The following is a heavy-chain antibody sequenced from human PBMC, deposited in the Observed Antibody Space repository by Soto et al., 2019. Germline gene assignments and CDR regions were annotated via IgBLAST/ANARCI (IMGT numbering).Heavy chain of an antibody. CDR2: IYYSGST. CDR1: GGSISSSSYY. V-gene: IGHV4-39*01. D-gene: IGHD1-26*01. Sequence: SETLSLTCTVSGGSISSSSYYWGWIRQPPGKGLEWSGSIYYSGSTYYNPSLKSRVTISVDTSKNQFSLKLSSVTAADTAVYYCATQIVGATYYYYYGMDVWGQGTTVTVSS. J-gene: IGHJ6*02. CDR3: ATQIVGATYYYYYGMDV.